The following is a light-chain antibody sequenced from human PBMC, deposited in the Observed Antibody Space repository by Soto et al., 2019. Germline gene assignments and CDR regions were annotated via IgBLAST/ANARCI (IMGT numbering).Light chain of an antibody. CDR3: SSYAGSNTPCV. V-gene: IGLV2-8*01. Sequence: QSVLTQPPSASGSPGQSVTISCTGTSSDVGGYKYVSWYQQHPGKAPNLMIYEVNNRPSGVPDRFSGSKSGNTASLTVSGLQAEDEADYYCSSYAGSNTPCVFGTGTKVTV. J-gene: IGLJ1*01. CDR1: SSDVGGYKY. CDR2: EVN.